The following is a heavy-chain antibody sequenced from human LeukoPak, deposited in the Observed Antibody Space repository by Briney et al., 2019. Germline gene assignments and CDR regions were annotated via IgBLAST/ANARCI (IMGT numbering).Heavy chain of an antibody. V-gene: IGHV3-21*01. D-gene: IGHD3-22*01. Sequence: GGSLRLSCAASGFTFSSYSMNWVRQAPGKGLEWVSSISSSSSYIYYADSVKGRFTISRDNAGNSLYLQMNSLRAEDTAVYYCAAYYYDSSGHYYFDYWGQGTLVTVSS. CDR3: AAYYYDSSGHYYFDY. J-gene: IGHJ4*02. CDR1: GFTFSSYS. CDR2: ISSSSSYI.